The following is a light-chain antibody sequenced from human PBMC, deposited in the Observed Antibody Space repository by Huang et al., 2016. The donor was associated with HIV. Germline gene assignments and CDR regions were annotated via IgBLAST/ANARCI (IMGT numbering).Light chain of an antibody. Sequence: DIQMTQSPSSLSAFVGDKVTITCRASENIRKYLNWYQQKPGKAPNLLLYAASSLQSGVPSRFSGNGTGTDFNLTINSLQPEDYATYFCQQGYNAPRTFGQGTKVEIK. J-gene: IGKJ1*01. CDR2: AAS. CDR1: ENIRKY. V-gene: IGKV1-39*01. CDR3: QQGYNAPRT.